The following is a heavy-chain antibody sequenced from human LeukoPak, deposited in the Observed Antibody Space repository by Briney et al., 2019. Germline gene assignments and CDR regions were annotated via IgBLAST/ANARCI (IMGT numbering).Heavy chain of an antibody. Sequence: PGGSLSHSCGPSGLPFSSYAMRWVRQPPAKGREGVSAISVSGGRTYYPDSVKGRCTISRDNSKNTLYLQVDSLRAGDPAGDYCAKDSGCFQPWGQGTLVTVSS. V-gene: IGHV3-23*01. J-gene: IGHJ1*01. CDR3: AKDSGCFQP. CDR2: ISVSGGRT. D-gene: IGHD2-15*01. CDR1: GLPFSSYA.